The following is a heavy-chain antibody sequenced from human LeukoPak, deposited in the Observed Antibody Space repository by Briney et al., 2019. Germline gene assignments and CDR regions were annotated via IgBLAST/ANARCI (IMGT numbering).Heavy chain of an antibody. CDR3: AKGSSPLGHFDC. CDR1: GFTFSNYA. CDR2: INDRGVDT. D-gene: IGHD6-13*01. V-gene: IGHV3-23*01. J-gene: IGHJ4*02. Sequence: GGSLRLSCAASGFTFSNYAMSWVRQAPGKGLEWVSGINDRGVDTYYTDSVKGRFTISRDNSKNTLFLQMNSLTAEDTAVYYCAKGSSPLGHFDCWGQGTLVTVSS.